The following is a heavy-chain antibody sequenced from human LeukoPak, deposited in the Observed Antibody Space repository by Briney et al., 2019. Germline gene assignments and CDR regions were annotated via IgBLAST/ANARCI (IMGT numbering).Heavy chain of an antibody. CDR2: IRYDGSNK. D-gene: IGHD3-22*01. J-gene: IGHJ4*02. Sequence: PGGSLRLSCAASGFTFSSYGMHWVRQAPGKGLEWVAFIRYDGSNKYYADSVKGRFTISRDNSKNTLYLQMNSLRAEDTAVYYCARGYGNYYDSSGPFDYWGQGTLVTVSS. CDR1: GFTFSSYG. V-gene: IGHV3-30*02. CDR3: ARGYGNYYDSSGPFDY.